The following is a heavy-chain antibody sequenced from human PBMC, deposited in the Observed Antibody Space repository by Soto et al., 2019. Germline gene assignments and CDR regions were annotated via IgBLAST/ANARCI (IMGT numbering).Heavy chain of an antibody. V-gene: IGHV3-30-3*01. J-gene: IGHJ4*02. CDR2: ISYDGSNK. CDR1: GFTFSSYA. D-gene: IGHD1-26*01. Sequence: QVQLVESGGGVVQPGRSLRLSCAASGFTFSSYAMHWVRQAPGKGLEWVAVISYDGSNKYYADSVKGRFTISRDNSKNTLYLQMNSLRAEDTAVYYCTPSGSQRGYWGQGTLVTVSS. CDR3: TPSGSQRGY.